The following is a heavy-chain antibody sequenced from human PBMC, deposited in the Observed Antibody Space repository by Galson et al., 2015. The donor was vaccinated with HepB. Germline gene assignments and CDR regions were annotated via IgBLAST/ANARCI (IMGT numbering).Heavy chain of an antibody. CDR1: GFTFRSYT. D-gene: IGHD3-10*01. V-gene: IGHV3-30*04. J-gene: IGHJ4*02. CDR3: AREGCELLQGPFDY. Sequence: SVRISGKASGFTFRSYTMHWVRQAPGQGLEWVAAISSDCRKKYYAEYVRGRLTISRDNSKNTLYLEINSLRPDDTDLYYCAREGCELLQGPFDYWGQGTLVTVSS. CDR2: ISSDCRKK.